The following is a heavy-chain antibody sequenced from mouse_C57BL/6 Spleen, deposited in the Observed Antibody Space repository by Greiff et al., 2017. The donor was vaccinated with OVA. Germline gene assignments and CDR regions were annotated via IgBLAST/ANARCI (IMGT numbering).Heavy chain of an antibody. J-gene: IGHJ2*01. Sequence: VKLQESGAELVRPGTSVKVSCKASGYAFTNYLIEWVKQRPGQGLEWIGVINPGSGGTNYNEKFKGKATLTADKSSSTAYMQLSSLTSEDSAVYFCARSAYYSNFDYWGQGTTLTVSS. D-gene: IGHD2-5*01. CDR1: GYAFTNYL. CDR3: ARSAYYSNFDY. V-gene: IGHV1-54*01. CDR2: INPGSGGT.